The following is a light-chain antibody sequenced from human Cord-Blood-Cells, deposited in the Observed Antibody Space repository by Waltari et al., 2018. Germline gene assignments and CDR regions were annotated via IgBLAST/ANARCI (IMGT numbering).Light chain of an antibody. J-gene: IGLJ3*02. CDR2: RNN. CDR3: AAWDDSLSGWV. CDR1: SSNIGINY. V-gene: IGLV1-47*01. Sequence: QPVLTHPPSASGTPAPRVTISCSGSSSNIGINYVYWYQQLPGTAPKHPIYRNNQRPSRVPDRFSGSKSGTSASLAISGLRSEDEADYYCAAWDDSLSGWVFGGGTKLTVL.